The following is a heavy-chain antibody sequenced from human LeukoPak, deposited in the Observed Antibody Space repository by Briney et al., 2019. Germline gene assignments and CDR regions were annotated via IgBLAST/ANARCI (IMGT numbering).Heavy chain of an antibody. D-gene: IGHD6-19*01. Sequence: PGGSLRLSCAASGFTFSSYGMHWVRQAPGKGLEWVAFIRYDGSNKYYADSVKGRFTISRDNAKNSLYLQMNSLRAEDTAVYYCARGSSGYKYFFDYWGQGTLVTVSS. J-gene: IGHJ4*02. CDR3: ARGSSGYKYFFDY. CDR2: IRYDGSNK. CDR1: GFTFSSYG. V-gene: IGHV3-30*02.